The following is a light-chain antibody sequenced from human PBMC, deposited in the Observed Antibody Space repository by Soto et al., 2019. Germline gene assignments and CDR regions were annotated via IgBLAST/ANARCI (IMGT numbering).Light chain of an antibody. CDR2: DAS. Sequence: EILLTQYPATLSVSPGERATLSCRASQSVSGQLDWYQQKPGQAPRLLIYDASTRATGIPARFSGSGSGTDFTLTISSLETEDFAVYYCQQRSNWPPITFGHGTRLEIK. CDR3: QQRSNWPPIT. J-gene: IGKJ5*01. CDR1: QSVSGQ. V-gene: IGKV3-11*01.